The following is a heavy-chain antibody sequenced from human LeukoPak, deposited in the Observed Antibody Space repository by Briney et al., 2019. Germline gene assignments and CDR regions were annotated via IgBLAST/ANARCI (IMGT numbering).Heavy chain of an antibody. V-gene: IGHV3-7*03. D-gene: IGHD1-26*01. CDR1: GFTFTTYW. CDR2: IKQDGTEK. J-gene: IGHJ4*02. Sequence: GGSLRLSCAASGFTFTTYWMSWVRQAPGKGLEWVANIKQDGTEKYYADSVKGRFTISRDNTQNTLYLQMNSRRAEDTAEYYCAKLVGATLYYFDYWGQGSLVTVSS. CDR3: AKLVGATLYYFDY.